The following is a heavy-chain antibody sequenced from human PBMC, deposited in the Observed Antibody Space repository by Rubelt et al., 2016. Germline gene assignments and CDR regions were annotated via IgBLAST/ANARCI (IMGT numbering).Heavy chain of an antibody. CDR1: GFTFSNYA. CDR2: ISTPGVDT. D-gene: IGHD1-26*01. J-gene: IGHJ1*01. CDR3: AKELSGSYCYFQH. Sequence: EVQLVESGGGLVQPGGSLRLSCAASGFTFSNYAMSWVRQAPGKGLEWVSSISTPGVDTYYADSLRGRFTISRDNSKNTLYLQMNSLRAEDTAVYYCAKELSGSYCYFQHWGQGTLVTVSS. V-gene: IGHV3-23*04.